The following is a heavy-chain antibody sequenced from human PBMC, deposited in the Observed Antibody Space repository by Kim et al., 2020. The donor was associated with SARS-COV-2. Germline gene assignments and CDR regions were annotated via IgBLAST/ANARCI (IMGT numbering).Heavy chain of an antibody. V-gene: IGHV1-2*02. CDR3: ARGRPHLDV. CDR2: INPNSGDP. Sequence: ASVKVSCKASGYTFTGNHIYWVRQAPGQGLEWMGWINPNSGDPRYAQKFQGRVTMTRDTSISTAYMEVSRLTSDYTAVYYCARGRPHLDVWGQGTTGTVS. CDR1: GYTFTGNH. J-gene: IGHJ6*02.